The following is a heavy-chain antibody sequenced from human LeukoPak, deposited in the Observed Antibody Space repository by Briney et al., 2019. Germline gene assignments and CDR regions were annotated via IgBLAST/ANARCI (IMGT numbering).Heavy chain of an antibody. CDR2: IIPIFGTA. D-gene: IGHD3-3*01. J-gene: IGHJ5*02. Sequence: GASVKVSCKASGGTFSSYAISWVRQAPGQGLEWMGGIIPIFGTANYAQKFQGRVTITADESTSTAYMELSSLRSEDTAVYYCAREIRFLAGDDWFDPWGQGTLDTVSS. CDR1: GGTFSSYA. V-gene: IGHV1-69*13. CDR3: AREIRFLAGDDWFDP.